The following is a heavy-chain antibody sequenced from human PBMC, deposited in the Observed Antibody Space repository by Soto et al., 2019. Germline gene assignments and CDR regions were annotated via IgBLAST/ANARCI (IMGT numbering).Heavy chain of an antibody. CDR3: ARSFFPGGVDV. J-gene: IGHJ6*02. CDR1: VYSFTSYW. CDR2: IYPGDSDT. Sequence: PGESLKISCKGCVYSFTSYWIGWVRQMPGKCLEWMGIIYPGDSDTXXSPSFQAXXTISADNSISTXYLQWXSLKASDTAMYYCARSFFPGGVDVWVQGTTVTVSS. V-gene: IGHV5-51*01.